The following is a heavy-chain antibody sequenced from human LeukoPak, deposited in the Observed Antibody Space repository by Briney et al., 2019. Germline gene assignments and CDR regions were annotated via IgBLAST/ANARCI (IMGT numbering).Heavy chain of an antibody. CDR2: IYSGGST. V-gene: IGHV3-53*01. CDR1: GFTVSSNY. J-gene: IGHJ4*02. Sequence: GGSLRLSCAASGFTVSSNYMSWVRQAPGKGLEWASVIYSGGSTYYADSVKGRFTISRDNSKNTLYLQMNSLRAEDTAVYYCARDLSYDSSGYYYDWGQGTLVTVSS. D-gene: IGHD3-22*01. CDR3: ARDLSYDSSGYYYD.